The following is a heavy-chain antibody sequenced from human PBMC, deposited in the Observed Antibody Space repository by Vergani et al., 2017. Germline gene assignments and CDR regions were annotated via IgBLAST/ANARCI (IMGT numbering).Heavy chain of an antibody. CDR1: GFSLDTGGVG. CDR2: IYWNDDK. J-gene: IGHJ5*02. D-gene: IGHD2-21*02. Sequence: QITLKESGPTLIKPTQNLTLTCTFSGFSLDTGGVGVGWIRQPPGKGLEWVALIYWNDDKRYSSSLKPRLILTKDTSKNQVVLTLTNVVPADTATYYCARLSKRGGDCVWDSRFDPWGQGTLVTVSS. V-gene: IGHV2-5*01. CDR3: ARLSKRGGDCVWDSRFDP.